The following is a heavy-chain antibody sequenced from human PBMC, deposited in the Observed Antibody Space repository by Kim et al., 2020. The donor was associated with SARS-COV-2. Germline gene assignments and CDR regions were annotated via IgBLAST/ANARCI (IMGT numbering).Heavy chain of an antibody. CDR3: AKVRLASLYSNFDY. CDR2: ITGSGNTT. Sequence: GWSLRLSCAASGFTFSSYGMTWIRQAPGKGLQWVSAITGSGNTTYFAASVRGRFTISRDNSRNMLYLQMNSLRAEDTALYYCAKVRLASLYSNFDYWGQG. CDR1: GFTFSSYG. J-gene: IGHJ4*02. V-gene: IGHV3-23*01. D-gene: IGHD2-21*01.